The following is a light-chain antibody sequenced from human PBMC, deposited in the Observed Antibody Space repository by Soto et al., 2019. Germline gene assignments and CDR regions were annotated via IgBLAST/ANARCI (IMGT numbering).Light chain of an antibody. CDR3: CSYAGIYTLV. CDR2: DVI. V-gene: IGLV2-11*01. J-gene: IGLJ3*02. CDR1: SSDIGGYNY. Sequence: QSALTQPRSVSGSPGQSVTISCTGTSSDIGGYNYVSWYQQHPGKAPKLLIYDVIKRPSGVADRFSGSKSGNTASLTISGLQAEDEADYFCCSYAGIYTLVFGGGTKLTVL.